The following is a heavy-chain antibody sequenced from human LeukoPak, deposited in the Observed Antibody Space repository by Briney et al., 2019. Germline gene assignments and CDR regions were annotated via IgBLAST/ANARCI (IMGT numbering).Heavy chain of an antibody. CDR2: ISYDGSNK. V-gene: IGHV3-30*18. Sequence: GRSLRLSCAASGFTFSSYGMHWVRQAPGKGLEWVAVISYDGSNKYYADSVKGRFTISRDNSKNTLYLQMNSLRAEDTAVYYCAKGVNGVSSIDYWGQGTLVTVSS. J-gene: IGHJ4*02. D-gene: IGHD2-8*01. CDR3: AKGVNGVSSIDY. CDR1: GFTFSSYG.